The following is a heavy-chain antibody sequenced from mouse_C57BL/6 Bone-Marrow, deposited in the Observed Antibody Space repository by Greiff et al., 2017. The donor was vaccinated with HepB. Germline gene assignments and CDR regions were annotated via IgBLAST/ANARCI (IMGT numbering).Heavy chain of an antibody. J-gene: IGHJ2*01. V-gene: IGHV1-55*01. Sequence: QVQLQQPGAELVKPGASVKMSCKASGYTFTSYWITWVKQRPGQGLEWIGDIYPGSGSTNYNEKFKSKATLTVDTSSSPSYMQLSSLTSEDSAVYYCALYYDYAYYFDYWGQGTTLTVSS. D-gene: IGHD2-4*01. CDR2: IYPGSGST. CDR1: GYTFTSYW. CDR3: ALYYDYAYYFDY.